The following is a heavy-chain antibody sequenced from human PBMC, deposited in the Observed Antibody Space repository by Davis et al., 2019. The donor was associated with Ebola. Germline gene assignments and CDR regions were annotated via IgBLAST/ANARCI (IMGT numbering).Heavy chain of an antibody. CDR3: ARLRRTAIVVVPAASGWYGMDV. J-gene: IGHJ6*02. CDR2: IYYSGST. Sequence: MPSETLSLTCTVSGGSISSYYWSWIRQPPGKGLEWIGYIYYSGSTNYNPSLKSRVTISVDTSKNQFSLKLSSVTAADTAVYYCARLRRTAIVVVPAASGWYGMDVWGQGTTVTVSS. V-gene: IGHV4-59*12. D-gene: IGHD2-2*01. CDR1: GGSISSYY.